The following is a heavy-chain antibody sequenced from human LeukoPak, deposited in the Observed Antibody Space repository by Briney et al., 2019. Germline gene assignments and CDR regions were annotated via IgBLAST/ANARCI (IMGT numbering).Heavy chain of an antibody. CDR1: GFTFSSYE. V-gene: IGHV3-48*03. CDR3: ASGTPTTRDFDY. Sequence: PGGSLRLSCAASGFTFSSYEMNWVRQAPGKGLEWVSYISSSGSTIYYADSVKGRFTISRDNAKNSLLLQMNSLRAEDTAVYYCASGTPTTRDFDYWGQGTLVTVSS. D-gene: IGHD4-11*01. J-gene: IGHJ4*02. CDR2: ISSSGSTI.